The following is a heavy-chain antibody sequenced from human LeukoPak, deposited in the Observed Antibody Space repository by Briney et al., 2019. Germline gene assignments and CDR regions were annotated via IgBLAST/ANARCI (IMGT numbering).Heavy chain of an antibody. J-gene: IGHJ4*02. CDR2: ISSSGSTI. D-gene: IGHD6-19*01. CDR3: ARARRIAVAGTSLDY. CDR1: GFTFSDYY. Sequence: GGSLRLSCAASGFTFSDYYMSWIRQAPGKGLEWVSYISSSGSTIYYADSVKGRFTISRDNAKNSLYLQMNSLRAEDTAVYYCARARRIAVAGTSLDYWGQGTLVTVSS. V-gene: IGHV3-11*01.